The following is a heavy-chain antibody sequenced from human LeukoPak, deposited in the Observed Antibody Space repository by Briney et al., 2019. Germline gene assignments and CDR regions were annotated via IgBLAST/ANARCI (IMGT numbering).Heavy chain of an antibody. Sequence: GGSLRLSCAASGFTFSNFSMNWVRQAPGKGLEWVTFISTSSSYIYYAVSVKGRFTISRDNGRNSLYLQMNSLGAEDTAVYYCARAITMIVVVMGYWGQGTLVTVSS. V-gene: IGHV3-21*06. D-gene: IGHD3-22*01. CDR2: ISTSSSYI. J-gene: IGHJ4*02. CDR3: ARAITMIVVVMGY. CDR1: GFTFSNFS.